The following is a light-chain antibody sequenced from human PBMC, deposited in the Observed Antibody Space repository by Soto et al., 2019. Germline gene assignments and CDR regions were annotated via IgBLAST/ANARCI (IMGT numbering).Light chain of an antibody. J-gene: IGLJ2*01. Sequence: QSALTQPRSVSGSPGQSVTISCTGTSSDIGAYNYVSWFQQHPGKAPKLMMSDVSKWPSGVPDRFSGSKSGTTASLTISGLQGEDEADYYCCSYAGSYTLLFGGGTKVTVL. CDR2: DVS. CDR1: SSDIGAYNY. V-gene: IGLV2-11*01. CDR3: CSYAGSYTLL.